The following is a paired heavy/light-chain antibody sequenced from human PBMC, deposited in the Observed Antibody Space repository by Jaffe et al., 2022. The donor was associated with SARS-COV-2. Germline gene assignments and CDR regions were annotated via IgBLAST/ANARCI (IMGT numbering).Light chain of an antibody. Sequence: QLVLTQSPSASASLGASVKLTCTLNSAHSGSAIAWHQQQPEKGPRFLMKLNGDGSHIKGDGIPDRFSGSSSGAERYLTISSLQSEDEADYYCQTWGTGGMVFGGGTKLTVL. CDR1: SAHSGSA. J-gene: IGLJ2*01. CDR3: QTWGTGGMV. CDR2: LNGDGSH. V-gene: IGLV4-69*01.
Heavy chain of an antibody. CDR2: ISGSGDST. D-gene: IGHD6-13*01. CDR1: GFTFNNYA. Sequence: EVQLLESGGGLVQPGGSLRLSCAASGFTFNNYAMNWVSQAPGKGLEWVSGISGSGDSTYYADSVKGRFTISRDNSKNTLYLQINSLRVEDTAVYYCAKRPSSSWTFVSGSWYFDLWGRGTLVTVSS. J-gene: IGHJ2*01. CDR3: AKRPSSSWTFVSGSWYFDL. V-gene: IGHV3-23*01.